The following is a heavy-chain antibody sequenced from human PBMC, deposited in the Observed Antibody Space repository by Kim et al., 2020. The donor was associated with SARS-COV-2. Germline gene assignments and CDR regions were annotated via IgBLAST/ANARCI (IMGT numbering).Heavy chain of an antibody. CDR1: GFTFSSYA. CDR3: GKGRDTVTKGSYYGMDV. J-gene: IGHJ6*02. V-gene: IGHV3-30*18. D-gene: IGHD5-18*01. Sequence: GGSLRLSCAASGFTFSSYAMHWVRQAPVKGLEWVAVITTDGSNKYYGDSVKGRFTISRDNSKNTLYLQMSCLRGEDTAVYYCGKGRDTVTKGSYYGMDVWGQGTTVTVSS. CDR2: ITTDGSNK.